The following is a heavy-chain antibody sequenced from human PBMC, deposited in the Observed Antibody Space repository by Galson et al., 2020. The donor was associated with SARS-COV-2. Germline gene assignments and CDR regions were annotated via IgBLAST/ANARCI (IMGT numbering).Heavy chain of an antibody. CDR1: SGSISSGSYY. CDR2: IYTSRSIGNT. D-gene: IGHD1-1*01. J-gene: IGHJ4*02. V-gene: IGHV4-61*02. Sequence: SETLSLTCTVSSGSISSGSYYWSWIRQPAGKELEWIGRIYTSRSIGNTNYNPSLKSRVTISVDTSKNQFSLKLSSVTAADTAVYYCARFSTGTRTFDYWGQGTLVTVSS. CDR3: ARFSTGTRTFDY.